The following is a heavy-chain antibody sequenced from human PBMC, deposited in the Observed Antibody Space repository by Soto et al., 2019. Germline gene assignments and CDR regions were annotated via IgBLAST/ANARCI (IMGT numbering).Heavy chain of an antibody. D-gene: IGHD3-10*01. J-gene: IGHJ5*02. CDR2: VSHSGST. CDR1: GASVSDTGSYY. Sequence: SETLSLTCTVSGASVSDTGSYYWSWVRQPPGKGLEWIGYVSHSGSTNYNPSLESRVTISVDTSKNQFSLKLTSVTAADTAVYYCARDTYNYGSDWFDPWGQGTLVTVSS. CDR3: ARDTYNYGSDWFDP. V-gene: IGHV4-61*01.